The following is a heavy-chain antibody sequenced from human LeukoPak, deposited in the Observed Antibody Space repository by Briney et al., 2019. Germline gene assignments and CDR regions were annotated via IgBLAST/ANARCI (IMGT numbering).Heavy chain of an antibody. CDR1: GYTFTGYY. D-gene: IGHD3-9*01. CDR3: ARNFDMKGFEP. J-gene: IGHJ5*02. CDR2: INSDSGFT. V-gene: IGHV1-2*02. Sequence: GASVKLSCKASGYTFTGYYMNWVRHAPGQGLERMGWINSDSGFTKYAQKFQGRVTMTRDTSITTVYMDLTSLTSDDTAVYYCARNFDMKGFEPWGQGTLVTVSS.